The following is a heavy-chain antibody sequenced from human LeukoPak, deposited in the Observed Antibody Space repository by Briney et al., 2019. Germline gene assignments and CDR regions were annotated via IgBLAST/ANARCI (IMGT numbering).Heavy chain of an antibody. CDR2: INTNTGNP. V-gene: IGHV7-4-1*02. D-gene: IGHD3-22*01. CDR3: ARGLVITADTDYYYYMDV. J-gene: IGHJ6*03. Sequence: ASVKVSCKASGYTFTSYAMNWVRQAPGQGLEWMGWINTNTGNPTYAQGFTGRFVFSLDTSVSTAYPQISSLKAEDTAVYYCARGLVITADTDYYYYMDVWGKGTTVTVSS. CDR1: GYTFTSYA.